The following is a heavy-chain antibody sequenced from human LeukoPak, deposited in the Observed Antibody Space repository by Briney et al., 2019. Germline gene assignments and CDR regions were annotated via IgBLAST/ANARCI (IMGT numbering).Heavy chain of an antibody. CDR3: ARGGVYSYGQYYYYGMDV. D-gene: IGHD5-18*01. V-gene: IGHV3-21*01. J-gene: IGHJ6*04. Sequence: GGSLRPSCAASGFTFSSYSMNWVRQAPGKGLEWVSSISSSSSYIYYADSVKGRFTISRDNAKNSLYLQMNSLRAEDTAVYYCARGGVYSYGQYYYYGMDVWGKGTTVTVSS. CDR2: ISSSSSYI. CDR1: GFTFSSYS.